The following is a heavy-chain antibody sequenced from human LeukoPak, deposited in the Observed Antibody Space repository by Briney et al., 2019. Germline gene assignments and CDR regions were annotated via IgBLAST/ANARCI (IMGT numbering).Heavy chain of an antibody. J-gene: IGHJ4*02. CDR2: ISSSSSTI. Sequence: PGGSLRLSCAASGFTFSDYYMSWIRQAPGKGLEWVSYISSSSSTIYYADSVKGRFTISRDNAKNSLYLQMNSLRAEDTAVYYCARRAVAGTKFGPFDYWGQGTLVTVSS. CDR1: GFTFSDYY. CDR3: ARRAVAGTKFGPFDY. D-gene: IGHD6-19*01. V-gene: IGHV3-11*04.